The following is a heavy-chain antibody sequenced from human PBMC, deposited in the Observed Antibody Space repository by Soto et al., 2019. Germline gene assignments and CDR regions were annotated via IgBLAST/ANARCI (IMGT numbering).Heavy chain of an antibody. CDR1: GFTFSSYG. CDR2: ISYDGSNK. D-gene: IGHD3-16*01. CDR3: GKGGTEGWS. Sequence: QVQLVESGGGVVQPGRSLRLSCAASGFTFSSYGMHWVRQAPGKGLEWVAVISYDGSNKYYADSVKGRFTISRDNSKNALYLERNRVRAEDAAVFCCGKGGTEGWSWCQGTLVTVSS. V-gene: IGHV3-30*18. J-gene: IGHJ4*02.